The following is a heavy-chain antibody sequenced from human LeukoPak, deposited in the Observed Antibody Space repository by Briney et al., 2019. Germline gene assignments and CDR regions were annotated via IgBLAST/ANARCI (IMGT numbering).Heavy chain of an antibody. Sequence: GGSLRLSCAASGFTFSSYEMNWGRQAPGKGLEWVSSISSSSSYIYYADSVKGRFTISRDNAKNSLYLQMNSLRAEDTAVYYCAKDWAHGDYGGTQGFDYWGQGPLVTVSS. J-gene: IGHJ4*02. CDR2: ISSSSSYI. V-gene: IGHV3-21*01. CDR3: AKDWAHGDYGGTQGFDY. D-gene: IGHD4-17*01. CDR1: GFTFSSYE.